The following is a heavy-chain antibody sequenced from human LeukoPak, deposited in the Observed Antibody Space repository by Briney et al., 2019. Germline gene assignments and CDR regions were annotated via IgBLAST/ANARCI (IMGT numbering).Heavy chain of an antibody. CDR1: GYTFTSYD. Sequence: ASVKVSCKASGYTFTSYDINWVRQATGQGLEWIGWMNPNSGNTGYAQKFQGRVTMTRNTSISTAYMELSGLRSEDTAVYYCARAPMGWLIHFDYWGQGTLVTVSS. CDR2: MNPNSGNT. D-gene: IGHD3-3*01. J-gene: IGHJ4*02. V-gene: IGHV1-8*01. CDR3: ARAPMGWLIHFDY.